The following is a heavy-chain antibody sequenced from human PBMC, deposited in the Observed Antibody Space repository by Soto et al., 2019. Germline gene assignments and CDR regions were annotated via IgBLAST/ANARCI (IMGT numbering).Heavy chain of an antibody. V-gene: IGHV1-46*03. D-gene: IGHD2-15*01. CDR3: ARGRGVVVVAAIYGMDV. CDR1: GYTFTSYY. J-gene: IGHJ6*02. Sequence: ASVKVSCKASGYTFTSYYMHWVRQAPGQGLEWMGKINPSGGSTSYAQKFQGRVTMTRDTSTSTVYMELSSLRSEDTAVYYCARGRGVVVVAAIYGMDVWGQGTTVTVSS. CDR2: INPSGGST.